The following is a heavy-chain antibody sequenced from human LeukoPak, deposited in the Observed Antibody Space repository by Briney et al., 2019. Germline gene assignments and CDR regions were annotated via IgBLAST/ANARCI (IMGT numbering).Heavy chain of an antibody. CDR2: IRYDGSNK. CDR3: AKPRDSILYYFYYMDV. D-gene: IGHD2-21*02. Sequence: GGSLRLSCAASGLTFSSYGIHWVRQAPGKGLEWVAFIRYDGSNKYYADSVKGRFTISRDNSKNTLYLQMNSLRAEDTAVYYCAKPRDSILYYFYYMDVWGKGTTVNVSS. CDR1: GLTFSSYG. J-gene: IGHJ6*03. V-gene: IGHV3-30*02.